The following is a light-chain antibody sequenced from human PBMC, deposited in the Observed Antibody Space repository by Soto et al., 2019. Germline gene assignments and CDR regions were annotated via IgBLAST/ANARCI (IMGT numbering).Light chain of an antibody. CDR2: KAS. J-gene: IGKJ1*01. V-gene: IGKV1-5*03. Sequence: DIQMTQSPSSLSASVGDRVTITYRASQSISSYLNWYQQKPGKAPKLLIYKASSLESGVPSRFSGSGSGTEFTLTISSLQPDDFATYYCQQYNSYSLTFGQGTKVDIK. CDR3: QQYNSYSLT. CDR1: QSISSY.